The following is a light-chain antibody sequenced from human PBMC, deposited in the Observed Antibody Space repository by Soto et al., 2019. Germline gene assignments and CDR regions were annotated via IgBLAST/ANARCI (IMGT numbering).Light chain of an antibody. CDR3: CSYAGSYTYV. J-gene: IGLJ1*01. CDR1: SSDVGGYNY. V-gene: IGLV2-11*01. CDR2: DVS. Sequence: QSVLTQPRSVSGSPGQSVTISCTGTSSDVGGYNYVSWYQQHPGKAPKLMIYDVSKRPSGVPDRFSGSKSGNTASLTISGRQAEDEADYYCCSYAGSYTYVFATGTKVTVL.